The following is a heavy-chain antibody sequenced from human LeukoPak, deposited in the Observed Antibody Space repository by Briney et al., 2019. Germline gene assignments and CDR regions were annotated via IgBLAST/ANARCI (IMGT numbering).Heavy chain of an antibody. CDR2: IYYSGST. Sequence: SETLSLTCTVSGGSISSYYWSWIRQPPRKGLEWIGYIYYSGSTNYNPSLKSRVTISVDTSKNQFSLKLSSVTAADTAVYYCARAQARPITIFGVVIMENWFDPWGQGTLVTVSS. CDR1: GGSISSYY. D-gene: IGHD3-3*01. CDR3: ARAQARPITIFGVVIMENWFDP. J-gene: IGHJ5*02. V-gene: IGHV4-59*01.